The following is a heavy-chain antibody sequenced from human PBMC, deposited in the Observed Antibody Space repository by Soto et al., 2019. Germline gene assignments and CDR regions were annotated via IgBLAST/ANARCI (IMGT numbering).Heavy chain of an antibody. D-gene: IGHD3-3*01. V-gene: IGHV1-69*12. CDR1: GGTFSSYA. CDR2: IIPIFGTA. J-gene: IGHJ6*02. Sequence: QVQLVQSGAEVKKPGSSVKVSCKASGGTFSSYAISWVRQAPGQGLEWMGGIIPIFGTANYAQKFQGRVTIXXTXSXXTAYMELSSLRSEDTAVYYCAREGWSGKPSYGMDVWGQGTTVTVSS. CDR3: AREGWSGKPSYGMDV.